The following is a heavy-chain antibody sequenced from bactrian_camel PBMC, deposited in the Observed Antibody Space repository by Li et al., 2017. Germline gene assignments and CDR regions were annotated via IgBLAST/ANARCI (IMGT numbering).Heavy chain of an antibody. J-gene: IGHJ4*01. D-gene: IGHD1*01. CDR2: LHTGNGRT. CDR3: VSTGNFGVRPGRCPLQWPSPVYAH. Sequence: QLVESGGGSVQPGGSLRLSCAASGYFSGSYCMGWFRQAPGQGRKAIALLHTGNGRTDYADSVQGRFTISLDNAENTLYLQMNNLKPEDTATYYCVSTGNFGVRPGRCPLQWPSPVYAHWGQGTQVTVS. V-gene: IGHV3S28*01. CDR1: GYFSGSYC.